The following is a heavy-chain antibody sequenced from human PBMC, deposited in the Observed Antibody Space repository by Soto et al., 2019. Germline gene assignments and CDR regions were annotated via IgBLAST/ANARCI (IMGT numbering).Heavy chain of an antibody. D-gene: IGHD2-8*01. CDR3: ATMGAPATGLYYFDN. CDR2: MSYSGST. V-gene: IGHV4-30-4*01. Sequence: QVQLQESGPGLVKPSQTLSLTCTVSGGSISSGNYYWSWIRQPPGKGLEWIGFMSYSGSTSYNAALKSRVTISVDTSKSQFSLNLSFLTAADTAVYESATMGAPATGLYYFDNWGQGTLVTVSS. J-gene: IGHJ4*02. CDR1: GGSISSGNYY.